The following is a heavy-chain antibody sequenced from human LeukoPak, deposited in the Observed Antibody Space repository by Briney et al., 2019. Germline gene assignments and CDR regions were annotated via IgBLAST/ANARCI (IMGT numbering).Heavy chain of an antibody. CDR1: GFTSSSYS. J-gene: IGHJ4*02. CDR3: ARGHAAMGEF. Sequence: GGSLRLSCAASGFTSSSYSMNWVRQAPGKGLEWVSVIHNDDNTYDAESVRGRFTISRDSSRNTLYLQMSSLRVEDTAVYYCARGHAAMGEFWGQGTLVTVSS. V-gene: IGHV3-66*01. CDR2: IHNDDNT. D-gene: IGHD5-18*01.